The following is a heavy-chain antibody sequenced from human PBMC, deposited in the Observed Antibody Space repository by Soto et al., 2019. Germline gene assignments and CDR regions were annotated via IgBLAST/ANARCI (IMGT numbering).Heavy chain of an antibody. CDR3: ARDLGHDIVLMVYAPNNWFDP. J-gene: IGHJ5*02. CDR1: GFTFSSYS. CDR2: ISSSSSYI. V-gene: IGHV3-21*01. Sequence: GGSLRLSCAASGFTFSSYSMNWVRQAPGKGLEWVSSISSSSSYIYYADSVKGRFTISRDNAKNSLYLQMNSLRAEDTAVYYCARDLGHDIVLMVYAPNNWFDPWGQGTLVTVSS. D-gene: IGHD2-8*01.